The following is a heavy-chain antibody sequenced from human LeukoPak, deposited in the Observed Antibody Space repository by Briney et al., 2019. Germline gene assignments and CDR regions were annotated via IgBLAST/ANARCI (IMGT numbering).Heavy chain of an antibody. J-gene: IGHJ6*02. D-gene: IGHD5-18*01. Sequence: ASVKVSCKASGYTFTSYGISWVRQAPGQGLEWMGWISAYNGNTNYAQKLQGRVTMTTDTSTSTAYMELRSLRSEDTAVYYCARPTRGYSYGGPDPKGYYYGMDVWGQGTTVTVSS. CDR2: ISAYNGNT. V-gene: IGHV1-18*01. CDR1: GYTFTSYG. CDR3: ARPTRGYSYGGPDPKGYYYGMDV.